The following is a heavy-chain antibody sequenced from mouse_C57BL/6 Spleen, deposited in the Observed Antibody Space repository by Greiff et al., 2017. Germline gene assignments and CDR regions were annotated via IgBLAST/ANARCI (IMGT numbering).Heavy chain of an antibody. CDR3: ARKEIFITTVVANFDD. J-gene: IGHJ2*01. D-gene: IGHD1-1*01. V-gene: IGHV1-81*01. CDR2: IYPRSGNT. Sequence: VQLQQSGAELARPGASVKLSCKASGYTFTSYGISWVKQRTGQGLEWIGEIYPRSGNTYYNEKFKGKATLTADKSSSTAYMELRSLTSEDSAVYFCARKEIFITTVVANFDDWGQGTTLTVSS. CDR1: GYTFTSYG.